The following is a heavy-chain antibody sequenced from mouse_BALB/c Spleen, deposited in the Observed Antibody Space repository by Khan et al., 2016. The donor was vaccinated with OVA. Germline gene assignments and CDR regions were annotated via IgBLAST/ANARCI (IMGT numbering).Heavy chain of an antibody. J-gene: IGHJ3*01. CDR2: LFPGNDGA. V-gene: IGHV1-80*01. CDR1: GYTFSSSW. Sequence: QVQLQQSGAELVRPGSSVKISCKASGYTFSSSWMNWVKQRPGQGLEWIGQLFPGNDGADYNGKFKGNATLTADKSSRTAYMQLTRLTSEDSAVNFGERYFGSRLAYWGQGTLVTVSA. CDR3: ERYFGSRLAY. D-gene: IGHD1-1*01.